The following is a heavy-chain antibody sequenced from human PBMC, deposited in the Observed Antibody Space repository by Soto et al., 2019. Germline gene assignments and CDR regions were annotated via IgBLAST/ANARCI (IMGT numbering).Heavy chain of an antibody. CDR1: GFTFRTYT. CDR2: IRGFSPYT. D-gene: IGHD3-10*01. J-gene: IGHJ6*02. CDR3: ARDRGYDAHDYYYNAMDV. V-gene: IGHV3-21*01. Sequence: VGSLRLSCAASGFTFRTYTMNWVRQAPGKGLEWVSGIRGFSPYTFYAESVKGRFTISRDNAKNSLYLQMDSLRAEDTAVYYCARDRGYDAHDYYYNAMDVWGQGTTVTVSS.